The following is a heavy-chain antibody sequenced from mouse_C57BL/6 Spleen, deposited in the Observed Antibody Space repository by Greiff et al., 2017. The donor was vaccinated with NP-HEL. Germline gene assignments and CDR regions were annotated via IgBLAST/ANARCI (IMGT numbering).Heavy chain of an antibody. Sequence: VQVVESGPELVKPGASVKISCKASGYAFSSSWMNWVKQRPGKGLEWIGRIYPGDGDTNYNGKFKGKATLTADKSSSTAYMQLSSLTSEDSAVYFCAREIFYYYAMDYWGQGTSVTVSS. CDR1: GYAFSSSW. CDR3: AREIFYYYAMDY. CDR2: IYPGDGDT. J-gene: IGHJ4*01. V-gene: IGHV1-82*01.